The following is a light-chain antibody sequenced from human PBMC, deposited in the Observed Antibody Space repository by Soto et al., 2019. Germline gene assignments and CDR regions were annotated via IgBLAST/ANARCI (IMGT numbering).Light chain of an antibody. J-gene: IGLJ1*01. Sequence: QSALTQPASVSGSPGQSITISCTGTSSGVGGYNYVSWYQQHPGKAPKLMIYEVSNRPSGVSNRFSASQSGNTASLTISALQADDEADYYCSSYTSSSIDYVFGTGTKLTVL. CDR1: SSGVGGYNY. V-gene: IGLV2-14*01. CDR2: EVS. CDR3: SSYTSSSIDYV.